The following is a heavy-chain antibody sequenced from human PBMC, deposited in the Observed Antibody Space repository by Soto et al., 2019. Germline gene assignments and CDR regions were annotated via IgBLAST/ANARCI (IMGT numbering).Heavy chain of an antibody. J-gene: IGHJ4*02. CDR1: GGSFSGYY. Sequence: NPSETLSLTCAVYGGSFSGYYWSWIRQPPGKGLEWIGEINHSGSTNYNPSLKSRVTISVDTSKNQFSLKLSSVTAADTAVYYCARGMGSSSVGRSGKRRAYDYWGQGTLVTVSS. D-gene: IGHD6-6*01. CDR2: INHSGST. V-gene: IGHV4-34*01. CDR3: ARGMGSSSVGRSGKRRAYDY.